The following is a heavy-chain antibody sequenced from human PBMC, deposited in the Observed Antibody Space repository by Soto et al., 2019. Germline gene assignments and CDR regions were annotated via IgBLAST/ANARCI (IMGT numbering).Heavy chain of an antibody. CDR1: GFTFSSYA. V-gene: IGHV3-23*01. CDR3: AKDLWSGRGGGIDY. Sequence: EVQLLDSGGGLVQPGGSLRLSCAASGFTFSSYAMHWVRQAPGKGLEWVSTISGAALNTYYADSVKGRFTISRDSSKRTVYLQMNILSAADTAVYYCAKDLWSGRGGGIDYWGQGTLVTVSS. D-gene: IGHD3-3*01. J-gene: IGHJ4*02. CDR2: ISGAALNT.